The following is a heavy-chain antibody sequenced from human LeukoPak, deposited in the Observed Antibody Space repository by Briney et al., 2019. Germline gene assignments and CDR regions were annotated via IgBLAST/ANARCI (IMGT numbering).Heavy chain of an antibody. J-gene: IGHJ4*02. V-gene: IGHV3-53*01. Sequence: GSLRLSCAASGFTVSSNQMSWVRQAPGKGLEWVSIIYSGSSTYYADSVKGRFTISRDNSKNTLYLQMNSLRAEDTAVYYCARGANLGGIEYWGQGTLVTVSS. CDR3: ARGANLGGIEY. CDR2: IYSGSST. CDR1: GFTVSSNQ. D-gene: IGHD1-26*01.